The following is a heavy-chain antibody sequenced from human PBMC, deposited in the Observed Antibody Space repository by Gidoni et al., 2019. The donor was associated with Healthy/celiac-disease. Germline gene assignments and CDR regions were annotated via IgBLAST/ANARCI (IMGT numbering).Heavy chain of an antibody. J-gene: IGHJ6*02. CDR2: ISAYNGNT. Sequence: QVQLVQSGAEVKKPGASVTVSCEDSGYTFTSYGISWVRQAPGQGLEWMGWISAYNGNTNYAQKLQGRVTMTTDTSTSTAYMELRSLRSDDTAVYYCASWGDYGDYYYYGMDVWGQGTTVTVSS. CDR3: ASWGDYGDYYYYGMDV. CDR1: GYTFTSYG. V-gene: IGHV1-18*01. D-gene: IGHD4-17*01.